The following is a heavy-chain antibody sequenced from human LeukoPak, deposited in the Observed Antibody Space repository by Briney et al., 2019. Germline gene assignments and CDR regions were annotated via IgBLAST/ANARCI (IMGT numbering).Heavy chain of an antibody. CDR1: GYTFTSYD. CDR2: MNPNSGNT. J-gene: IGHJ4*02. D-gene: IGHD3-10*01. V-gene: IGHV1-8*01. Sequence: ASVKVSCKASGYTFTSYDINWVRQATGQGLEWMGWMNPNSGNTSYAQKFQGRVTMTTNTSISTAYMELSRLRSEDTAVYYCARREYVSGSYHLVYWGQGTLVTVSS. CDR3: ARREYVSGSYHLVY.